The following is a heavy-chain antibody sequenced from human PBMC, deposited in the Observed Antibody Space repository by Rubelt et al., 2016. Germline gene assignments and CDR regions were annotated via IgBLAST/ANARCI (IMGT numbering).Heavy chain of an antibody. CDR3: ARDTHYLDTAKVDY. V-gene: IGHV3-23*01. J-gene: IGHJ4*02. CDR1: GFTFSSYA. Sequence: EVQLLESGGGLVQPGGSLRLSCAASGFTFSSYAMSWVRQAPGKGLEWVSAISGSGGSTYYADSVKGRFTISRDNAKNSLYLQMNSRRDEDTAVYYCARDTHYLDTAKVDYWGQGTLVTVSS. CDR2: ISGSGGST. D-gene: IGHD5-18*01.